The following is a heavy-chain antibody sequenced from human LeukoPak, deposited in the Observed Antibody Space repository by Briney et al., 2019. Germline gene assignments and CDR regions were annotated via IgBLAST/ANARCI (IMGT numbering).Heavy chain of an antibody. CDR1: GFTFSNYN. D-gene: IGHD6-13*01. J-gene: IGHJ2*01. V-gene: IGHV3-48*02. Sequence: GGSLRLSCAASGFTFSNYNMNWVRQAPGRGLEWISYISGFTSTIYYADSVKGRFTISRDNGKNSLYLQMNSLRDEDTALYYCTRDAATAGTYWYFDLWGRGTLVTVSS. CDR3: TRDAATAGTYWYFDL. CDR2: ISGFTSTI.